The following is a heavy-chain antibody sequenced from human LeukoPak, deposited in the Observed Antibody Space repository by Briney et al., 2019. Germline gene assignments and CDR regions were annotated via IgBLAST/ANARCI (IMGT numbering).Heavy chain of an antibody. CDR2: ISGSGGST. D-gene: IGHD2-15*01. CDR1: GFTFSSYA. J-gene: IGHJ4*02. V-gene: IGHV3-23*01. CDR3: AKDRGXXXYFDY. Sequence: GGSLRLSCAASGFTFSSYAMSWVRQAPGKGLEWVSAISGSGGSTYYADSVKGRFTISRANSKNTLYLQMNSLRAEDTAVYYCAKDRGXXXYFDYWGQGILVTVSS.